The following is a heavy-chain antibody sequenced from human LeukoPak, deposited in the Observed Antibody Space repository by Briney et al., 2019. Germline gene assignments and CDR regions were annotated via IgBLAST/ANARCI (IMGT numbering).Heavy chain of an antibody. CDR1: GFTFSSYG. D-gene: IGHD6-19*01. J-gene: IGHJ4*02. Sequence: GGSLTLSCAASGFTFSSYGMHWVRQAPGKGLEWVAVIWYDGSNKYYADSVKGRFTISRDNSKNTLYLQMNSLRAEDTAVYYCARGGGVQWLVQGGHFDYWGQGTVDPVSS. CDR2: IWYDGSNK. V-gene: IGHV3-33*01. CDR3: ARGGGVQWLVQGGHFDY.